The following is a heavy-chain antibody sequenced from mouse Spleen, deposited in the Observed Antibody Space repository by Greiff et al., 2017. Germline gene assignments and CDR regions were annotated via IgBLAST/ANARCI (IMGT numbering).Heavy chain of an antibody. V-gene: IGHV1-14*01. D-gene: IGHD1-1*01. CDR3: ARRRDYYGSDAMDY. J-gene: IGHJ4*01. CDR1: GYTFASYV. CDR2: INPYNDGT. Sequence: VQLQQSGPELVKPGASVKMSCKASGYTFASYVMHWVKQKPGQGLEWIGYINPYNDGTKYNEKFKGKATLTSDKSSSTAYMELSSLTSEDSAVYYCARRRDYYGSDAMDYWGQGTSVTVSS.